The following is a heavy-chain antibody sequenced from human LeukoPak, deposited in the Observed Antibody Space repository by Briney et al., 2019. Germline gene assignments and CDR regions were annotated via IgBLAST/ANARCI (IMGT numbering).Heavy chain of an antibody. V-gene: IGHV1-2*02. Sequence: ASVKVSCKASGYTFTGYYMHWVRQAPGQGLEWMGWINPNSGGTNYAQKFQGRVTMTRDTSISTAYMELSRLRSDDTAVYYCARSQFWSGYHAFDIWGQGTMVTVSS. CDR2: INPNSGGT. CDR3: ARSQFWSGYHAFDI. CDR1: GYTFTGYY. J-gene: IGHJ3*02. D-gene: IGHD3-3*01.